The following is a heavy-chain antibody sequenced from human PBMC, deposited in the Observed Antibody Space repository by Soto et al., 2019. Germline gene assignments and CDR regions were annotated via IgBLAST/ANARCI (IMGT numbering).Heavy chain of an antibody. CDR2: IYHSGST. V-gene: IGHV4-4*02. D-gene: IGHD6-13*01. CDR3: ASHSSSWYRFFDY. J-gene: IGHJ4*02. Sequence: QVQLQESGPGLVKPSGTLSLTCAVSGGYISSSNWWSWVRQPPGKGLEWIGEIYHSGSTNYNPSLKGRVTISVAKSKNQSSLKLSSVTAADTAVDYWASHSSSWYRFFDYWGQGTLVTVSS. CDR1: GGYISSSNW.